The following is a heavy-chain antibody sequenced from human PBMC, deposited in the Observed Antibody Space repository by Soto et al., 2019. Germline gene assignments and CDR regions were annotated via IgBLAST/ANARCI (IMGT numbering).Heavy chain of an antibody. CDR2: IYFSGST. CDR1: GGSVSSGAYY. CDR3: ARARLRAVYAFDI. Sequence: SETLSLTCTVSGGSVSSGAYYWTWIRQRPGKGLEWIGYIYFSGSTYYSPSLKSRLSISLDTSKNQFSLRLSSVTAADTAMYYCARARLRAVYAFDIWGQGTMVTVSS. V-gene: IGHV4-31*03. J-gene: IGHJ3*02. D-gene: IGHD5-12*01.